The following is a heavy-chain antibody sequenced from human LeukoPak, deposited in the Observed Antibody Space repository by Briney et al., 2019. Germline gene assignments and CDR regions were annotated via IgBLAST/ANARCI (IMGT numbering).Heavy chain of an antibody. J-gene: IGHJ5*02. Sequence: ASVKVSCKASGYTFTSYAMHWVRQAPGQRLEWMGWINAGNGNTKYSQKFQGRVTITRDTSASTAYMELNSLRADDTAMYYCVRDDPRCCGVVPANIDDLWGQGTLVTVSS. CDR1: GYTFTSYA. CDR2: INAGNGNT. CDR3: VRDDPRCCGVVPANIDDL. V-gene: IGHV1-3*01. D-gene: IGHD2-21*02.